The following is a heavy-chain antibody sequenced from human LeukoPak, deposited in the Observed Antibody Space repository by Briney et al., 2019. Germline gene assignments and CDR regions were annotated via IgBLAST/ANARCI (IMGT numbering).Heavy chain of an antibody. D-gene: IGHD1-1*01. Sequence: GGSLRLSCVASQFTFSSYAMSWVRQAPGKGLEWVSAISGSGGSTYYADSVKGRFTISRDNSKNTLYLQMNSLRAEDTAVYYCAKDPTLPGFDYWGQGTLVTVSS. CDR1: QFTFSSYA. CDR2: ISGSGGST. CDR3: AKDPTLPGFDY. J-gene: IGHJ4*02. V-gene: IGHV3-23*01.